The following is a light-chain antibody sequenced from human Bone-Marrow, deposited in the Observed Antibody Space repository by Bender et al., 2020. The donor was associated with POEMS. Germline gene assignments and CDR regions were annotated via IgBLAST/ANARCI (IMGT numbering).Light chain of an antibody. CDR3: QVWAGWSDQTVV. J-gene: IGLJ2*01. CDR2: DNF. CDR1: NIGRKN. Sequence: SYVLIQAPSVSVTPGQTARITCGGDNIGRKNVHWYQQKPGQAPLLVVYDNFDRPSGIPERFSGSRTGNPATLTIRRVEAADEADYYCQVWAGWSDQTVVFGGGTKLTVL. V-gene: IGLV3-21*02.